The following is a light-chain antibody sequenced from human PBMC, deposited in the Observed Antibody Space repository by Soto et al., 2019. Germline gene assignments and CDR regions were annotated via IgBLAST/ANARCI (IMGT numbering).Light chain of an antibody. CDR3: QSYASSLSGGVV. CDR2: GNS. CDR1: SSNIGAGYD. V-gene: IGLV1-40*01. Sequence: QPVLTQPPSVSGAPGQRVTISCTGSSSNIGAGYDVHWYQQLPGTAPKLLIYGNSNRPSGVPDRFSGSKSGTSASLAITGLEAEDEADYYCQSYASSLSGGVVFGGGTKLTVL. J-gene: IGLJ2*01.